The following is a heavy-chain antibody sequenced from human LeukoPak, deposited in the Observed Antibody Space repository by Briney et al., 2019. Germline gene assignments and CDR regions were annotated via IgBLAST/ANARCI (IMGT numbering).Heavy chain of an antibody. CDR3: ARDNYGDQD. CDR1: GYTFTSYG. J-gene: IGHJ4*02. V-gene: IGHV1-18*01. Sequence: ASVKVSCKASGYTFTSYGISWVRQAPGQGLEWMGIINPSGGSTSYAQKLQGRVTMTTDTSTSTAYMELRSLRSDDTAVYYCARDNYGDQDWGQGTLVTVSS. CDR2: INPSGGST. D-gene: IGHD4-17*01.